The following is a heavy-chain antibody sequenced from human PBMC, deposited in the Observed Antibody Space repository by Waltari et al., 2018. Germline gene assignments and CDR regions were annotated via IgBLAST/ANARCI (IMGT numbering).Heavy chain of an antibody. Sequence: EVQLEESGGGLIQPGGSLRLSCAASGFTVSSNYMSWVRQAPGKGLEGVSGIYSGGSIYYADSVKGRFTISRGNSKNTVYLQMNSLRVEDTAVYYCAREAPGYFDLWGRGTLVTVSS. J-gene: IGHJ2*01. CDR3: AREAPGYFDL. V-gene: IGHV3-53*01. CDR1: GFTVSSNY. CDR2: IYSGGSI.